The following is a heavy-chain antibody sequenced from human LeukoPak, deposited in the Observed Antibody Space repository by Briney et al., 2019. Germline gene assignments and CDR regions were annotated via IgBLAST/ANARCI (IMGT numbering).Heavy chain of an antibody. CDR3: AREASGYSRDF. J-gene: IGHJ4*02. CDR2: IWYDGSNK. D-gene: IGHD3-3*01. V-gene: IGHV3-33*01. Sequence: GGSLRLSCAASGFTFSSYGMHWVRQAPGKGLEWVAVIWYDGSNKYYADSVKGRFTISRDNSNNTLFLQMNSLRAEDTAVYYCAREASGYSRDFWGQGTLVIVSS. CDR1: GFTFSSYG.